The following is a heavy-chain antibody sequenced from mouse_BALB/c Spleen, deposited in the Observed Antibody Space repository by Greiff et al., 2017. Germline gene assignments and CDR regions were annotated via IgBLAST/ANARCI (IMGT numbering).Heavy chain of an antibody. V-gene: IGHV1S81*02. Sequence: VKLQESGAELVKPGASVKLSCKASGYTFTSYYMYWVKQRPGQGLEWIGEINPSNGGTNFNEKFKSKATLTVDKSSSTAYMQLSSLTSEDSAVYYCTRTLRSAMDYWGQGTSVTVSS. CDR1: GYTFTSYY. J-gene: IGHJ4*01. CDR3: TRTLRSAMDY. D-gene: IGHD1-1*01. CDR2: INPSNGGT.